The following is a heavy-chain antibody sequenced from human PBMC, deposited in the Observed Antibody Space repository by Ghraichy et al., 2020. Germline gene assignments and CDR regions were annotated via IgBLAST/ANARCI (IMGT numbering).Heavy chain of an antibody. J-gene: IGHJ4*02. CDR1: GDSISFYY. CDR3: ARGGGYGRKPFDY. CDR2: IYYSGST. Sequence: SETLSLTCTVSGDSISFYYWSWIRQPPGRGLDWIGFIYYSGSTNYNPSLKSRVTISVDTSKSQFSLKLRSVTAADTAVYYCARGGGYGRKPFDYWGQGTLVTVSS. D-gene: IGHD6-25*01. V-gene: IGHV4-59*01.